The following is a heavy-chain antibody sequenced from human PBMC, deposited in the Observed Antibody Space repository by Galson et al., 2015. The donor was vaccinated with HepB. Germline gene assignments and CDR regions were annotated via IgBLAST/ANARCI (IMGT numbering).Heavy chain of an antibody. CDR3: ASIMDYYDSSGYYRGYFDY. CDR2: ISYDGSNK. Sequence: SLRLSCAASGFTFSSYAMHWDRQAPGKGLEWVAVISYDGSNKYYADSVKGRFTISRDNSKNTLYLQMNSLRAEDTAVYYCASIMDYYDSSGYYRGYFDYWGQGTLVTVSS. J-gene: IGHJ4*02. V-gene: IGHV3-30*04. CDR1: GFTFSSYA. D-gene: IGHD3-22*01.